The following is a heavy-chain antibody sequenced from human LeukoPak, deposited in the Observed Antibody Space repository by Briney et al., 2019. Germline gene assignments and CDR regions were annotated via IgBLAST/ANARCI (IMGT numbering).Heavy chain of an antibody. CDR3: ARGGTDSSSWTLVDY. V-gene: IGHV1-69*05. CDR2: IIPIFGTA. D-gene: IGHD6-13*01. Sequence: GASVKVSCKASGGTFSSYAISWVRQAPGQGLEWMGGIIPIFGTANYAQKFQGRVTITTDESTSTAYMELSSLRSEDTAVYYCARGGTDSSSWTLVDYRGQGTLVTVSS. J-gene: IGHJ4*02. CDR1: GGTFSSYA.